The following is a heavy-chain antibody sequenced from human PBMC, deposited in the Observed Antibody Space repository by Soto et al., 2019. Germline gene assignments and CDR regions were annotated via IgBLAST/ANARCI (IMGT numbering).Heavy chain of an antibody. CDR1: GGSFSGYY. V-gene: IGHV4-34*01. CDR3: ARGRYCGYDPYYFDY. CDR2: INHSGST. J-gene: IGHJ4*02. Sequence: QVQLQQWGAGLLKPSETLSLTCAVYGGSFSGYYWSWIRQPPGKGLEWIGEINHSGSTNYNPSLKSRVTISVDTSKNQFSLKLSSVTAADTAVYYCARGRYCGYDPYYFDYWGQGTLVTVSS. D-gene: IGHD5-12*01.